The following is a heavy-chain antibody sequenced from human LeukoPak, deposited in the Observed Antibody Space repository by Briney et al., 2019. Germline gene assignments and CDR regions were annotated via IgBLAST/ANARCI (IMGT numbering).Heavy chain of an antibody. Sequence: GGSLRLSCAASGFTFSDYYLSWIRQAPGKGLEWVSYISSSGSTIYHADSVKGRFTISRDKAKNSLYLQMNSLRAEDTAVYYCARGKKQQLGNFDYWGQGTLVTVSS. CDR3: ARGKKQQLGNFDY. J-gene: IGHJ4*02. V-gene: IGHV3-11*04. CDR2: ISSSGSTI. CDR1: GFTFSDYY. D-gene: IGHD1-1*01.